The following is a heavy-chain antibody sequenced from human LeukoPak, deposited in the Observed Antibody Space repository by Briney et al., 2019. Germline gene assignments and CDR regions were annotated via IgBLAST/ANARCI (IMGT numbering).Heavy chain of an antibody. V-gene: IGHV3-7*04. J-gene: IGHJ4*02. Sequence: PGGSLRLSCAASGFTFSSYWMSWVRQAPGKGLEWVANIKQDGSEKYYVDSVKGRFTISRDNAKNSLYLQMNSLRAEDTAVYYCARGEGILTGYYKASPFDYWGQGTLVTVSS. CDR3: ARGEGILTGYYKASPFDY. CDR1: GFTFSSYW. D-gene: IGHD3-9*01. CDR2: IKQDGSEK.